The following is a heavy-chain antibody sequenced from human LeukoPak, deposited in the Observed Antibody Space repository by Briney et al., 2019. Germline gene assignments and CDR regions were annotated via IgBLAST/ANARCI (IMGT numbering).Heavy chain of an antibody. J-gene: IGHJ4*02. D-gene: IGHD1-14*01. V-gene: IGHV3-7*01. Sequence: ESLKGRFTISRDNAKNSLYLQVSSLRADDTAMYYCVRQMTLLTVCAPFDFWGQGTPVTVSS. CDR3: VRQMTLLTVCAPFDF.